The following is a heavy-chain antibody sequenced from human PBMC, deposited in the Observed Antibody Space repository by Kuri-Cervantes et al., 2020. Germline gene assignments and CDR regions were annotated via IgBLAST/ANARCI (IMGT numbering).Heavy chain of an antibody. Sequence: SQTLSLTCAISGDSVSSNSAAWNWIRQSPSRGLEWLGRTYYRSKWYNDYAVSVKSRITINPDTSKNQFSLKLSSVTAADTAVYYCARVKAGWMGENWFDPWGQGTAVTVSS. J-gene: IGHJ5*02. V-gene: IGHV6-1*01. CDR2: TYYRSKWYN. CDR3: ARVKAGWMGENWFDP. CDR1: GDSVSSNSAA. D-gene: IGHD1-26*01.